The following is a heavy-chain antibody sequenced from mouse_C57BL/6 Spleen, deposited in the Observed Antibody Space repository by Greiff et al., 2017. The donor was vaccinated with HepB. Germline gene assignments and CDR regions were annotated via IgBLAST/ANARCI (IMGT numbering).Heavy chain of an antibody. CDR3: TRGDYDYDVRAMDY. J-gene: IGHJ4*01. D-gene: IGHD2-4*01. Sequence: QVQLQQSGAELVRPGASVTLSCKASGYTFTDYEMHWVKQTPVHGLEWIGAIDPETGGTAYNQKFKGKAILTADKSSSTAYMELRSLTSEDSAVYYCTRGDYDYDVRAMDYWGQGTSVTVSS. V-gene: IGHV1-15*01. CDR1: GYTFTDYE. CDR2: IDPETGGT.